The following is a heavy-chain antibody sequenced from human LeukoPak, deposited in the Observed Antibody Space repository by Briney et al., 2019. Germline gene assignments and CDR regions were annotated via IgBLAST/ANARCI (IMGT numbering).Heavy chain of an antibody. D-gene: IGHD1-26*01. J-gene: IGHJ4*02. CDR3: ARLGSGSYKTGFDY. Sequence: GGSLRLSCAASGFTFSSYSMSWVRQAPGKELEWVSSISSSSSYIYYADSVKGRFTISRDNAKNSLYLQMNSLRAEDTAVYYCARLGSGSYKTGFDYWGQGTLVTVSS. V-gene: IGHV3-21*01. CDR2: ISSSSSYI. CDR1: GFTFSSYS.